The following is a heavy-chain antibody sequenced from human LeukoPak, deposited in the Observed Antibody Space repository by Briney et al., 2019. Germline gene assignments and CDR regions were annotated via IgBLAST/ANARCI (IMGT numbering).Heavy chain of an antibody. Sequence: SETLSLTCAVYGESFSGYYWSWIRQPPGKGLEWIGEINHSGSTNYNPSLKSRVTIAVDTSKNQFSLKLSSVTAADTAVYYCARARTAAVPSYCYYIDVWGKGTTVTVSS. CDR1: GESFSGYY. V-gene: IGHV4-34*01. CDR2: INHSGST. CDR3: ARARTAAVPSYCYYIDV. D-gene: IGHD6-13*01. J-gene: IGHJ6*03.